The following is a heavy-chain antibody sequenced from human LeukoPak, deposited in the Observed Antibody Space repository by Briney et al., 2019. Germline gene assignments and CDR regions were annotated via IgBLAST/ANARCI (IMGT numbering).Heavy chain of an antibody. D-gene: IGHD3-22*01. CDR1: GFTFSTYA. V-gene: IGHV3-23*01. CDR3: AKAGDRNYFVY. Sequence: PGGSQRLSCAASGFTFSTYALHWVRQAPGKGLEWVSGISPTGDGAYYADSVKGRFTISRDNFKNILYVHMNSLRAEDTAVYYCAKAGDRNYFVYLGQGAMVTVSS. CDR2: ISPTGDGA. J-gene: IGHJ4*02.